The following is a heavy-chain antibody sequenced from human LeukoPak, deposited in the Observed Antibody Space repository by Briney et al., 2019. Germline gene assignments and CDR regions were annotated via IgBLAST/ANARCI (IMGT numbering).Heavy chain of an antibody. D-gene: IGHD2-21*02. CDR1: GFTFSSYG. CDR3: ARDGSRGNLVTAPDY. J-gene: IGHJ4*02. V-gene: IGHV3-23*01. CDR2: ISGSGVST. Sequence: PWGSLRLSCAAPGFTFSSYGMSWVRQAPGKGLEWVSGISGSGVSTYYADSVKGRFTISRDNAKNSLYLQMNSLRAEDTAVYYCARDGSRGNLVTAPDYWGQGTLVTVSS.